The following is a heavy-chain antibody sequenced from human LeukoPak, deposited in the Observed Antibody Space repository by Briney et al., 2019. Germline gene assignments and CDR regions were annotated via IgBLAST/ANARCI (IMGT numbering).Heavy chain of an antibody. J-gene: IGHJ6*03. Sequence: ASVKVSCKASGYTFTGYYMHWVRQAPGQGLEWMGWINPNSGGTNYAQKFQGRVTMTRDTPISTAYMELSRLRSDDTAVYYCARDPQGLYYYYYMDVWGKGTTVTVSS. CDR3: ARDPQGLYYYYYMDV. CDR1: GYTFTGYY. V-gene: IGHV1-2*02. CDR2: INPNSGGT.